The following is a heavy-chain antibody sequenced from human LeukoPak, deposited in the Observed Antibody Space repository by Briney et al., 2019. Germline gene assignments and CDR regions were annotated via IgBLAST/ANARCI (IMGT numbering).Heavy chain of an antibody. J-gene: IGHJ4*02. CDR3: ARDSDAGFDY. Sequence: PGGSLRLSCIGSGFTFSRFWMHWVRQAPGKGLGWVSRASSDGSSTVYADSVKGRFTISRDNAKKTLYLQMNSLRVEDTARYYCARDSDAGFDYWGRGTLVTVSS. CDR1: GFTFSRFW. CDR2: ASSDGSST. V-gene: IGHV3-74*01.